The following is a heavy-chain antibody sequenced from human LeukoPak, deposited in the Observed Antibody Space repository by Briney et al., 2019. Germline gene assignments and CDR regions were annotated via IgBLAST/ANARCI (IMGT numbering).Heavy chain of an antibody. CDR2: VSNIETT. D-gene: IGHD2-2*01. J-gene: IGHJ4*02. CDR3: ARGPRYCSSTSCYAGPLDY. V-gene: IGHV4-59*01. CDR1: GDSISSYY. Sequence: PSETLSLTCTVSGDSISSYYWSWLRQPPGKRLEWIGYVSNIETTNYNPSLKSRVTISVDTSKNQFSLKLSSVTAADTAVYYCARGPRYCSSTSCYAGPLDYWGQGTLVTVSS.